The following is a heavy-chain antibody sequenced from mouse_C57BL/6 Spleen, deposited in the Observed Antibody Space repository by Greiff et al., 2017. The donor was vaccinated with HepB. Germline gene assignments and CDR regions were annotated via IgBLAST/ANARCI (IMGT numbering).Heavy chain of an antibody. Sequence: VQLQQSGPGMVKPSQSLSLTCTVTGYSITSGYDWHWIRHFPGNKLEWMGYISYSGSTNYNPSLKSRISITHDTSKNHFFLKLNSVTTEDTATYYCARDHRGFAYWGQGTLVTVSA. CDR3: ARDHRGFAY. CDR2: ISYSGST. J-gene: IGHJ3*01. V-gene: IGHV3-1*01. CDR1: GYSITSGYD. D-gene: IGHD2-14*01.